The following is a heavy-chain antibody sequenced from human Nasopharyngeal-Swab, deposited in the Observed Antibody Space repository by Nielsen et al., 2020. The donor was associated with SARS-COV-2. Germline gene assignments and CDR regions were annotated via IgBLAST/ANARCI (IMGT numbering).Heavy chain of an antibody. V-gene: IGHV3-23*01. J-gene: IGHJ4*02. CDR1: GFTLSRNA. Sequence: GGSLRLSCAVSGFTLSRNAMAWVRQAPGKGLEWVSSVSHSSDETFYADSVKGRFTTSRDSSKNTVSLQMNGLRDDDTAIYYCAKDLWYWAFDFWGQGTLVTVSS. D-gene: IGHD2-21*01. CDR2: VSHSSDET. CDR3: AKDLWYWAFDF.